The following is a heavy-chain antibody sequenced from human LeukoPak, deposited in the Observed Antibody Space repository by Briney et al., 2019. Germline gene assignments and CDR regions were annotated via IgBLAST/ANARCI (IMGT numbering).Heavy chain of an antibody. Sequence: GASVKVSCKASGYTFSNYGISWVRQAPGQGLEWMGWISVYNGKTDYAQKLQGRVTMTTDTSTSTAYMELKSLRSDDTAVYYCARAGYSSGFWEDYYYYMDVWGGGTTVTVSS. J-gene: IGHJ6*03. CDR3: ARAGYSSGFWEDYYYYMDV. V-gene: IGHV1-18*01. CDR2: ISVYNGKT. CDR1: GYTFSNYG. D-gene: IGHD6-25*01.